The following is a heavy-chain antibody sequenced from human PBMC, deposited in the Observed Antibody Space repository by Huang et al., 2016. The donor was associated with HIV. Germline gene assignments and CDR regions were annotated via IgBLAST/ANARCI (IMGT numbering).Heavy chain of an antibody. Sequence: DVELVQFGGGSEKAGGSLRLSCRGFGFKFVEAWMSWVRQAAGKRLEGIGRIESGHSGGTMDYRDSVRSRFTISRDDSRQTSFLELQILEEEDTGRYYCTWDNKGVDDYWGQGSLVVVSS. J-gene: IGHJ4*01. D-gene: IGHD2-8*01. CDR2: IESGHSGGTM. CDR1: GFKFVEAW. V-gene: IGHV3-15*04. CDR3: TWDNKGVDDY.